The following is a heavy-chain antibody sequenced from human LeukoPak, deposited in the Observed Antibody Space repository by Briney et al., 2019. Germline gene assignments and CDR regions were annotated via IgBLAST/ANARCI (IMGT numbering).Heavy chain of an antibody. CDR2: IYYSGST. J-gene: IGHJ5*02. V-gene: IGHV4-59*01. CDR3: ARGQGSTWTGWFDP. Sequence: SETMSLTCTVSGDSISSYYWSWIRQPPGKGLEWIGYIYYSGSTEYNPSLKSRVTILVDTSKNQFSLKLSSVTAADTAVYFCARGQGSTWTGWFDPWGQGTLVTVSS. CDR1: GDSISSYY. D-gene: IGHD6-13*01.